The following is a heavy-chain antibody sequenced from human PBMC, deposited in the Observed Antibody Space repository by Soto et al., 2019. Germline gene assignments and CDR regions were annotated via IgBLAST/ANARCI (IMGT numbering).Heavy chain of an antibody. Sequence: WGSLRLSCVASGFTFNRYGIHFFRQSPFKWLEWVALISDDGSDKDYADSVKGRFTISRDNSKNTLYLQMNSLRPEDTAVYYCAKTLRFLELALDYYYGMDVWGQGTTVTVSS. V-gene: IGHV3-30*18. CDR1: GFTFNRYG. J-gene: IGHJ6*02. D-gene: IGHD3-3*01. CDR3: AKTLRFLELALDYYYGMDV. CDR2: ISDDGSDK.